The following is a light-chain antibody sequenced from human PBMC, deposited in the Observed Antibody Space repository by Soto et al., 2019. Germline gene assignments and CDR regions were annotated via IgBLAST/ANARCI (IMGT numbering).Light chain of an antibody. Sequence: DIQLTQSPSFLSASVGDRVTITCRASQGISSYLAWYQQEPGKAPSLLIYTASTLQRGVPSRFSGSGSGTEFTLTISSLQPEDFAIYYYQQLNSYPYTFGQGTKLEIK. CDR1: QGISSY. J-gene: IGKJ2*01. CDR3: QQLNSYPYT. CDR2: TAS. V-gene: IGKV1-9*01.